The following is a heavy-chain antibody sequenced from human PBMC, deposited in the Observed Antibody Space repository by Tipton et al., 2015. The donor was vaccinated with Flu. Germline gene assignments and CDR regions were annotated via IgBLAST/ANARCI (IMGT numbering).Heavy chain of an antibody. J-gene: IGHJ5*02. Sequence: LRLSCAVYGGSFSGYYWSWIRQPPGKGLEWIGEINHSGSTNYNPSLKSRVTISVDTSKNQFSLKLSSVTAADTAVYYCARGGIAAAAGSWGQGTLVTVSS. D-gene: IGHD6-13*01. CDR1: GGSFSGYY. V-gene: IGHV4-34*01. CDR2: INHSGST. CDR3: ARGGIAAAAGS.